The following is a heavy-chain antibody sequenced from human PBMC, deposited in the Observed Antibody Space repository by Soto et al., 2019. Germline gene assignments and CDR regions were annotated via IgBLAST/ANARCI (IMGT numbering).Heavy chain of an antibody. D-gene: IGHD6-19*01. Sequence: CGPTLVNQTQALTLTCTFSGFSLVTTGVGVGCIRQPPGKALEWLALLYWDDDNRYNPSLKSRLTLTKDTSKSQVVLTLTNVDPADTATYYCAHNPPQDSGAFDIWGQGTMVTGS. CDR3: AHNPPQDSGAFDI. CDR2: LYWDDDN. CDR1: GFSLVTTGVG. V-gene: IGHV2-5*02. J-gene: IGHJ3*02.